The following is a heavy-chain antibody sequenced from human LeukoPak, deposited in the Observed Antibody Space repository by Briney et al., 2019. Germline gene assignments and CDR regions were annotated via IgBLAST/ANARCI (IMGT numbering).Heavy chain of an antibody. J-gene: IGHJ4*02. Sequence: ASVKVSCKASGYTFTSYYMHWVRQAPGQGLEWMGIINPSGGSTSYAQKFQGRVTMTRDTSTSTVYMELSSLRSEDTAVYYCARVGEPYYDFWRGYYPYYFDYWGQGTLVTVSS. D-gene: IGHD3-3*01. CDR1: GYTFTSYY. CDR3: ARVGEPYYDFWRGYYPYYFDY. V-gene: IGHV1-46*01. CDR2: INPSGGST.